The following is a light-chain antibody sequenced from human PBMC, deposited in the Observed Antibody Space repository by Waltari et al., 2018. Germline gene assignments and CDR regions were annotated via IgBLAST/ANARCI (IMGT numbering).Light chain of an antibody. CDR1: GSTIGAGYA. J-gene: IGLJ3*02. CDR2: GST. Sequence: QSVLTQPPSVSGAPGQRVTISCTGSGSTIGAGYAVHWYQQLPRAAPKLLIYGSTSRPLGVPARFVGSTSGTSASLAITGLQAEDEADYYCQSYDTSLSVVFGGGTKLTVL. V-gene: IGLV1-40*01. CDR3: QSYDTSLSVV.